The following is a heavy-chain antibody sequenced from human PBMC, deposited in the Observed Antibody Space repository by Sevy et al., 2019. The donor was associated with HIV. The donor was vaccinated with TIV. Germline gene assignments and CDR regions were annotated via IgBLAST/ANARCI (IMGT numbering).Heavy chain of an antibody. D-gene: IGHD3-3*01. Sequence: GGSLRLSCAASGFTFSSYGMHWVRQAPGKGLEWVAFIRYDGSNKYYADSVKGRFTISRDNSKNTLYLQMNSLRAEDTAVYYCAKERRDYDFWSRYIHYYYGMDVWGQGTTVTVSS. CDR3: AKERRDYDFWSRYIHYYYGMDV. J-gene: IGHJ6*02. CDR2: IRYDGSNK. V-gene: IGHV3-30*02. CDR1: GFTFSSYG.